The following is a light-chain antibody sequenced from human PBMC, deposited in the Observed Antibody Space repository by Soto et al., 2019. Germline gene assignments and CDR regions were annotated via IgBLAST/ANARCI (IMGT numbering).Light chain of an antibody. J-gene: IGLJ1*01. Sequence: SALTQPASVSGSPGQSITLSCTGTSSDVGSYNLFSWYQQHPGKAPKHMIYEGSKRPSGASNRFSGSKSGNTASLTISGLQAEDEADYYCCSYAGSSTPYVFGTGTKVTVL. CDR3: CSYAGSSTPYV. CDR2: EGS. V-gene: IGLV2-23*01. CDR1: SSDVGSYNL.